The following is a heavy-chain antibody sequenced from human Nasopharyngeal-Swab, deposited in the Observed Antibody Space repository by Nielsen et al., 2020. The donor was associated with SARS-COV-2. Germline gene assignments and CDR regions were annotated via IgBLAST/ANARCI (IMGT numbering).Heavy chain of an antibody. V-gene: IGHV3-33*01. Sequence: WIRQPPGKGLEWVAVIWYDGTNEDYVDSVKGRFTISRDNSKNTLYLQMNSLRAEDTAVYYCARGDVSGTYVFFDSWGQGTLVTVSS. J-gene: IGHJ4*02. CDR3: ARGDVSGTYVFFDS. CDR2: IWYDGTNE. D-gene: IGHD3-10*02.